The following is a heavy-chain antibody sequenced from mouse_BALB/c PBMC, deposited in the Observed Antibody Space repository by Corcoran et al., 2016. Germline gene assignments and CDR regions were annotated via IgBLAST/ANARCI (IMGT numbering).Heavy chain of an antibody. CDR1: GYTFTNYG. D-gene: IGHD6-1*01. CDR3: AILPASYAMDY. Sequence: QIQLVQSGPELKKPGETVKISCKASGYTFTNYGMNWVKQAPGKGLKWMGWINTYTGEPTYADDFKGRFAFSLETSASTAYLQINNLKNEDTVTYFCAILPASYAMDYWGQGTSVTVAS. J-gene: IGHJ4*01. V-gene: IGHV9-3-1*01. CDR2: INTYTGEP.